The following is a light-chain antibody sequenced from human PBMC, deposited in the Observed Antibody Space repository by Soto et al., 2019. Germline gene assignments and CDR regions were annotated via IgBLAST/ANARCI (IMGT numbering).Light chain of an antibody. Sequence: QSVLTQPPSVSAAPGQKVTISCSGSSSNIGSKNVYWYQHLPGTAPRLLIYDNNKRPSGIPDRFSGSKSGTSATLGITGLQAGDEADYYCGTWDNSLIAVVIFGGGTKVTVL. CDR1: SSNIGSKN. CDR3: GTWDNSLIAVVI. J-gene: IGLJ2*01. V-gene: IGLV1-51*01. CDR2: DNN.